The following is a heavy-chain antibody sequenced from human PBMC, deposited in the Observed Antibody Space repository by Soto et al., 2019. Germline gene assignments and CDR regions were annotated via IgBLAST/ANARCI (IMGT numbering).Heavy chain of an antibody. CDR1: GFTFSTYA. Sequence: PGGSLRLSCAASGFTFSTYAMHWVRQAPGKGLEWVAVISYDGSNNYYADSVKVRFIISRENSRNTVYLQMGSLRAEDTAVYYCARLREYYSDSSDFYARTAPHXWGQGTLLTVSX. V-gene: IGHV3-30-3*01. J-gene: IGHJ4*02. CDR2: ISYDGSNN. CDR3: ARLREYYSDSSDFYARTAPHX. D-gene: IGHD3-22*01.